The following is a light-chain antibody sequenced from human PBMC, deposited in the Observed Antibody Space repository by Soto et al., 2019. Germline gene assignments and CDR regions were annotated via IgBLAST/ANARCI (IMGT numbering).Light chain of an antibody. CDR3: QQCSSYPWT. V-gene: IGKV1-5*03. CDR2: KAS. J-gene: IGKJ1*01. Sequence: DIQMTQSPSTLSASVGDRVTITCRASQSISSWLAWYQQKPGKAPKPLIYKASSLQSGVPSRFSGSGSGTEFTLTISSLQPDDFAAYYCQQCSSYPWTFGQGTKVEIK. CDR1: QSISSW.